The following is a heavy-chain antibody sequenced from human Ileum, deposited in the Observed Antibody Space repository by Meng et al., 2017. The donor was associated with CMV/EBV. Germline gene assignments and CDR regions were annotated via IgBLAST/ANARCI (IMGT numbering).Heavy chain of an antibody. J-gene: IGHJ4*02. Sequence: ASVGSFSGTYWSWFRQPPGKGLEWIGEINHSGGTNYNPSLKSRVTISVDTSKNQFSLKLSSVTAADTAVYYCARVLWFGELVYYFDYWGQGTLVTVSS. CDR2: INHSGGT. D-gene: IGHD3-10*01. CDR3: ARVLWFGELVYYFDY. CDR1: VGSFSGTY. V-gene: IGHV4-34*01.